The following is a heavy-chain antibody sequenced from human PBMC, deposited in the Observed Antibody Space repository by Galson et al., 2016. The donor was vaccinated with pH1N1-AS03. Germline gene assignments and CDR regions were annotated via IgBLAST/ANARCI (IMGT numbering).Heavy chain of an antibody. J-gene: IGHJ6*02. CDR3: ARVLTPGYFHTMDV. D-gene: IGHD2/OR15-2a*01. CDR2: IYLRGST. V-gene: IGHV4-28*03. Sequence: ETLSLTCAVSGDSVSGGHWWAWIRQSPGKGLEWIGYIYLRGSTDYNPSLADRVIISADRSTNDFSPTLSSVTAADTAVYYCARVLTPGYFHTMDVWGRGTTVTVSS. CDR1: GDSVSGGHW.